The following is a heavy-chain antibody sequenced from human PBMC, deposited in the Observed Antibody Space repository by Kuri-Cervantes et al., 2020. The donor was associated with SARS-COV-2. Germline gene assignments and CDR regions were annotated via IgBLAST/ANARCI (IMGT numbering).Heavy chain of an antibody. CDR2: INWNGGST. Sequence: GESLKISCAASGFTFDDYGMSWVRQAPGKGLEWVSGINWNGGSTGYADSVKGRFTISRDNAKNSLYLQMNSLRAEDTALNYCARITLYGDYFDYWGQGTLVTVSS. CDR1: GFTFDDYG. CDR3: ARITLYGDYFDY. V-gene: IGHV3-20*04. D-gene: IGHD4-17*01. J-gene: IGHJ4*02.